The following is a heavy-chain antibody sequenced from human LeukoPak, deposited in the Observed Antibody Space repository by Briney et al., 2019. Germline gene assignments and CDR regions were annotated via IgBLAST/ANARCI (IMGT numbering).Heavy chain of an antibody. V-gene: IGHV1-69*13. CDR3: ARVRGDDYFDY. Sequence: GASVKVSCKASGGTFTSYAISWVRQAPGQGLEWMGGIIPIFGTANYAQKFQGRVTITADESTSTAYMELSSLRSEDTAVYYCARVRGDDYFDYWGQGTLVTVSS. CDR1: GGTFTSYA. J-gene: IGHJ4*02. D-gene: IGHD2-21*02. CDR2: IIPIFGTA.